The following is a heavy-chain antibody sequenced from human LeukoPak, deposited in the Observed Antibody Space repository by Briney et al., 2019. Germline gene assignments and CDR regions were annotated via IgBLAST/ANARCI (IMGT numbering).Heavy chain of an antibody. CDR3: AKVYDYVWGTYRYAFNI. D-gene: IGHD3-16*02. V-gene: IGHV3-30*18. CDR2: ISYDGSNK. CDR1: GFTFSSYG. Sequence: GRSLRLSCAASGFTFSSYGMHWVRQAPGKGLEWVAFISYDGSNKYYADSVKDRFTIYRDNSKNTLYLQMNSLRAEDTAVYYCAKVYDYVWGTYRYAFNIWGQGTMVTVSS. J-gene: IGHJ3*02.